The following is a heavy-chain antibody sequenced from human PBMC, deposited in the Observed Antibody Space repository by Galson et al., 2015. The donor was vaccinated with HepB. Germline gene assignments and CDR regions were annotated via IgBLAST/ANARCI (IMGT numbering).Heavy chain of an antibody. CDR2: IWYDGNNK. D-gene: IGHD3-10*01. Sequence: SLRLSCAASGFSSSTYGMHWVRQAPGKGLEWVAVIWYDGNNKDYADSVKGRFTTSRDNSKNTLYLQMNSLRAEDTALYYCAKVFIGSGSDYDDGVDIWGQGT. J-gene: IGHJ3*02. CDR1: GFSSSTYG. V-gene: IGHV3-33*06. CDR3: AKVFIGSGSDYDDGVDI.